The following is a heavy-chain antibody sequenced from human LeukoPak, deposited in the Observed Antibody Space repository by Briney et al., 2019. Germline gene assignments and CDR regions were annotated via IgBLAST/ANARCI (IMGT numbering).Heavy chain of an antibody. V-gene: IGHV1-2*02. J-gene: IGHJ4*02. D-gene: IGHD2-2*01. CDR3: ARSEGGSTRCYPDY. CDR2: NNPNSGGT. Sequence: ATVKVSCKASGYTFTGYYMHWVRQAPGQGVEWMGWNNPNSGGTNYAQKFQGRVNMTRDTSISTAYMELSRLRSDDTAVYYCARSEGGSTRCYPDYWGQGTLVTVSS. CDR1: GYTFTGYY.